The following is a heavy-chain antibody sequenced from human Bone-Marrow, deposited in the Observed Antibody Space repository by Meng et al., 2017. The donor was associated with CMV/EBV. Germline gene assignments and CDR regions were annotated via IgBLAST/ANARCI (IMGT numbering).Heavy chain of an antibody. CDR3: ARRSRYGSGWYVDY. J-gene: IGHJ4*02. Sequence: SETLSLTCAAYGESFSDHYWTWIRQPPEKGLEWIAEISDSGSTNYNPSLKSRVIISVDTSKNQFSLKVTSVTAADTAVYYCARRSRYGSGWYVDYWGQGTLVTVSS. D-gene: IGHD6-19*01. V-gene: IGHV4-34*01. CDR1: GESFSDHY. CDR2: ISDSGST.